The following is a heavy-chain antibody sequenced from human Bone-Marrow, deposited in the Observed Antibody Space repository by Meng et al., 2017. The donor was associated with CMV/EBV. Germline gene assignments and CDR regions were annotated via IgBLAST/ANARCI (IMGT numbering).Heavy chain of an antibody. J-gene: IGHJ4*02. V-gene: IGHV1-46*01. D-gene: IGHD3-10*01. CDR3: ARVFGSGTPLDY. CDR1: GYSFTSYH. CDR2: IHARGGST. Sequence: CRACGYSFTSYHIHWVRQTPGQGLEWMGMIHARGGSTDYAQRFQGRVTVTSDTSMSTVFMELNSLRSEDTAVYYCARVFGSGTPLDYWGQGTLVTVSS.